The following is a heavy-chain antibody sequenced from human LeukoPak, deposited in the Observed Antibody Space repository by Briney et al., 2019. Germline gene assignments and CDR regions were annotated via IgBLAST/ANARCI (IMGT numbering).Heavy chain of an antibody. J-gene: IGHJ5*02. D-gene: IGHD3-22*01. V-gene: IGHV3-48*03. CDR2: ISSSGSTI. CDR3: AKFPGYYDSSGYYRIDL. CDR1: VFTFCNYQ. Sequence: GGGLRLSCSAYVFTFCNYQMEWVRQAPGKGLEWVSYISSSGSTIYYAESVKGRFTIPRDNAKNSLYLQMNSLRAEDMSVYDCAKFPGYYDSSGYYRIDLWGRGTGVSV.